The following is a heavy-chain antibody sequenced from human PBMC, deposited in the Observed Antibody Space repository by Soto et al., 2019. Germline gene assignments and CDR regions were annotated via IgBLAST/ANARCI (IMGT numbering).Heavy chain of an antibody. CDR3: ARAAKTYYYDSSGYYYTFDI. V-gene: IGHV4-30-4*01. D-gene: IGHD3-22*01. Sequence: QMQLQESGPGLVKPSQTLSLTCTVSGGSISSGDSYWSWIRQPPWRGLEWIGYIYCSGSTYYTPSLKSRVTISVDTSKNQFSLKLSSVTAADTAVYYCARAAKTYYYDSSGYYYTFDIWGQGTMVTVSS. CDR1: GGSISSGDSY. CDR2: IYCSGST. J-gene: IGHJ3*02.